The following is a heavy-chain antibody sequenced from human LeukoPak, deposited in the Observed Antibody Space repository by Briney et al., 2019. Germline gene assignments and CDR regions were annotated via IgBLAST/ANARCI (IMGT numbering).Heavy chain of an antibody. J-gene: IGHJ4*02. CDR3: ARLGTTVTHFDY. D-gene: IGHD4-17*01. V-gene: IGHV3-53*01. CDR1: GFSVSSNY. CDR2: IYSGGST. Sequence: PGPSLRLSCAASGFSVSSNYMSWVRQAPGKGLEWVSVIYSGGSTYYADSVKGRFTISRDNSKSTLYLQMNSLRAEDTAVYFCARLGTTVTHFDYWGQGTLVTVSS.